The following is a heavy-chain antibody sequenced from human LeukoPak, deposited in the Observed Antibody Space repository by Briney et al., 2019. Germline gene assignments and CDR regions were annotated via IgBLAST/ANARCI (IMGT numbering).Heavy chain of an antibody. CDR3: ATDLYERWELPLPSDY. CDR1: GYTFTDYY. J-gene: IGHJ4*02. D-gene: IGHD1-26*01. Sequence: ASVKDSCKVPGYTFTDYYMHWVQQAPGKGLEWMGLVDPEDGETIYAEKFQGRVTITADTSTNTAYMELSSLRYEDTAGYYSATDLYERWELPLPSDYWGQGTLVTVSS. CDR2: VDPEDGET. V-gene: IGHV1-69-2*01.